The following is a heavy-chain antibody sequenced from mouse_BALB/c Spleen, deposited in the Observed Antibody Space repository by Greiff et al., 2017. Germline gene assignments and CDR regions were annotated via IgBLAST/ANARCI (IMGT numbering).Heavy chain of an antibody. CDR3: ARRNMITTWDYFDY. CDR2: IYPGSGST. Sequence: QVHVKQSGPELVKPGASVKMSCKASGYTFTDYVISWVKQRTGQGLEWIGEIYPGSGSTYYNEKFKGKATLTADKSSNTAYMQLSSLTSEDSAVYFCARRNMITTWDYFDYWGQGTTLTVSS. J-gene: IGHJ2*01. V-gene: IGHV1-77*01. CDR1: GYTFTDYV. D-gene: IGHD2-4*01.